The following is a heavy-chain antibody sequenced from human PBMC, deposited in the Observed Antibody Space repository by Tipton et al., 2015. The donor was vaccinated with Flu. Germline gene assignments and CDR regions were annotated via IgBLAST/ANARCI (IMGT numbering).Heavy chain of an antibody. CDR2: VSAYNGNT. CDR1: GYTFNNYG. D-gene: IGHD3-22*01. J-gene: IGHJ4*02. CDR3: ARDREDYGSSDYYSGFDY. Sequence: QLVQSGAEVKKPGASVRVSCKTTGYTFNNYGINWVRQAPGQGLERMGWVSAYNGNTNYAQIVQGRVTLTTDTSTRTAYMELRSLRSDDTAVYYCARDREDYGSSDYYSGFDYWGQGTLVTVSS. V-gene: IGHV1-18*04.